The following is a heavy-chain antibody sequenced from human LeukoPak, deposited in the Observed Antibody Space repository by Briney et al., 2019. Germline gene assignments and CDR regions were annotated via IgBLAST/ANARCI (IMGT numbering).Heavy chain of an antibody. CDR3: ARWYNWNYDWFDP. CDR2: INPNSGGT. V-gene: IGHV1-2*02. CDR1: GYTFTGYY. J-gene: IGHJ5*02. Sequence: WASVKVSCKASGYTFTGYYMHWVRQAPGQGLEWMGWINPNSGGTNYAQKFQGRVTMTRDTSISTAYMELRSLRSDDTAVYYCARWYNWNYDWFDPWGQGTLVTVSS. D-gene: IGHD1-7*01.